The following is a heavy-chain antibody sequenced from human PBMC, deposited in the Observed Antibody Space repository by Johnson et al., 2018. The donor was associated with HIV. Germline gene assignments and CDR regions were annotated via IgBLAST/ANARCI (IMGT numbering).Heavy chain of an antibody. J-gene: IGHJ3*01. CDR3: ARGSSGSFDL. CDR2: ISTGSDRK. Sequence: VQLVESGGGLIQPGGSLRLSCAASGFTVTGYNMNWVRPAPVQGLELVSVISTGSDRKSYTASVKDRFSISRDSSKDAVYLQMRSLRAEDTALYYCARGSSGSFDLWGRGTMVTVSS. V-gene: IGHV3-53*01. D-gene: IGHD6-6*01. CDR1: GFTVTGYN.